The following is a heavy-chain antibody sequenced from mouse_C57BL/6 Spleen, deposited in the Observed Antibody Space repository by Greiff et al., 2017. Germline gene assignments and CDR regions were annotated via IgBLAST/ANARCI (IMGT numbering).Heavy chain of an antibody. V-gene: IGHV14-3*01. J-gene: IGHJ2*01. CDR3: ARYDYGSSYYYLDY. D-gene: IGHD1-1*01. CDR2: IDPANGNT. CDR1: GFTIKNTY. Sequence: EVQLQQSVAELVRPGASVKLSCTASGFTIKNTYMHWVKQRPAQGLEWIGRIDPANGNTKYAPKFQGKATITADTSSNTAYLQLSSLTSEDTAIYYCARYDYGSSYYYLDYWGQGTTLTVSS.